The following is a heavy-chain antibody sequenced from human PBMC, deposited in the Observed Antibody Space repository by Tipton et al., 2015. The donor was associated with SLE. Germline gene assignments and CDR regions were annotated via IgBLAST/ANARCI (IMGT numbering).Heavy chain of an antibody. V-gene: IGHV4-39*07. J-gene: IGHJ3*02. CDR1: GGSISSGSYY. D-gene: IGHD4-23*01. CDR3: AKAGGNSMAFDI. Sequence: TLSLTCTVSGGSISSGSYYWSWIRQLPGKGLEWIGSIYHTGRTYYNPSLKSRVTISVDTSKNQFSLNVNSVTAADTAVYYCAKAGGNSMAFDIWGPGTMVSVSS. CDR2: IYHTGRT.